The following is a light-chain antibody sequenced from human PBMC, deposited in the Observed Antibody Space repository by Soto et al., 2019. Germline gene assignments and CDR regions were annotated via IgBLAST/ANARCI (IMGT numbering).Light chain of an antibody. J-gene: IGLJ1*01. V-gene: IGLV2-11*01. CDR2: DVN. Sequence: QSALTQPRSVSGSPGQSVTISCTGTSSDVGGYDYGSWYQQLPVKAPKFMIYDVNKRASGVADRFSGSKSGNTGSLTISGLQGEDEAYYYCCSYAGSSHVFGTGTKLTVL. CDR3: CSYAGSSHV. CDR1: SSDVGGYDY.